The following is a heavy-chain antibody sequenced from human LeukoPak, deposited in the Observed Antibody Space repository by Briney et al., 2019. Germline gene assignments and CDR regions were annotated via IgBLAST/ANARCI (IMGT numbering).Heavy chain of an antibody. CDR2: IRYDGSNK. J-gene: IGHJ4*02. V-gene: IGHV3-30*02. CDR3: AKEMTTVTTIDY. CDR1: GFTFSSYG. D-gene: IGHD4-17*01. Sequence: PGGSLRLSCAASGFTFSSYGTHWVRQAPGKGLEWVAFIRYDGSNKYYADSVKGRFTISRDNSKNTPYLQMNSLRAEDTAVYYCAKEMTTVTTIDYWGQGTLVTVSS.